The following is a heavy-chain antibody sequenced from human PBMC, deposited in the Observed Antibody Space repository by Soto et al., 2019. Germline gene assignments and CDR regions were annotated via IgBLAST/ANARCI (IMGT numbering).Heavy chain of an antibody. CDR1: GGTFSSYA. Sequence: SVKVSCKASGGTFSSYAISWVRQAPGQGLEWMGGIIPIFGTANYAQKLQGRVTITADESTSTAYMELSSLRSEDTAVYYCARDRAGPGSGSYYNLLPYYYGMDVWRQGTTVTVSS. D-gene: IGHD3-10*01. CDR2: IIPIFGTA. CDR3: ARDRAGPGSGSYYNLLPYYYGMDV. J-gene: IGHJ6*02. V-gene: IGHV1-69*13.